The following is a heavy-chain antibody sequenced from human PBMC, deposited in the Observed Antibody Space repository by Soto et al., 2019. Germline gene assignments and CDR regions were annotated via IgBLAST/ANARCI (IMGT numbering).Heavy chain of an antibody. J-gene: IGHJ6*02. D-gene: IGHD3-3*01. Sequence: QVQLVQSGAEVKKPGSSVKVSCKASGGTFSSYAISWVRQAPGQGLEWMGGIIPIFGTANYAQKFQGRVTLTADESTSTAYMELGRLRSEDTAVDYCARGIGWLLHPYYYYGMDVWGQGTTVTVSS. CDR3: ARGIGWLLHPYYYYGMDV. CDR2: IIPIFGTA. V-gene: IGHV1-69*12. CDR1: GGTFSSYA.